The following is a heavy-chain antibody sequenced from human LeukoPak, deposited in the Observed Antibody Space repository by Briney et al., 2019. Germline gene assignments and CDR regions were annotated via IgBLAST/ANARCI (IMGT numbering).Heavy chain of an antibody. Sequence: PGRSLRLSCAASGFTFITYAMHWVRQAPGKGLEWVAVISDDGSNKYYADSVKGRFTISRDNSKNTLYLQMNSLRAEDTAVYYCAKSNVQSYYDFWSGPPPLDYWGQGTLVTVSS. CDR2: ISDDGSNK. CDR3: AKSNVQSYYDFWSGPPPLDY. J-gene: IGHJ4*02. CDR1: GFTFITYA. V-gene: IGHV3-30*04. D-gene: IGHD3-3*01.